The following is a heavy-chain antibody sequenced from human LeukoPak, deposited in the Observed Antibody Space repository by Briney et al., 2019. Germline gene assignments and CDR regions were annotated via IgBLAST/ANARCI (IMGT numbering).Heavy chain of an antibody. Sequence: SETLSLTCTVSGGSLRPYYWTWIRQPPGKGLEWIGYIYYSGSTNDNPSLKSRVTISVDTSNNQFSLKVTPVTAADTAMYYCTKRQGPTSGSYDYFDPWGQGALVTVSS. CDR1: GGSLRPYY. CDR3: TKRQGPTSGSYDYFDP. D-gene: IGHD1-26*01. V-gene: IGHV4-59*08. J-gene: IGHJ5*02. CDR2: IYYSGST.